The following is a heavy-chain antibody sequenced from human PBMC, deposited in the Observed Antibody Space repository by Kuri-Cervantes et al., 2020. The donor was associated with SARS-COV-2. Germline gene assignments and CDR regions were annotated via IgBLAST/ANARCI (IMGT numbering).Heavy chain of an antibody. V-gene: IGHV3-23*01. CDR3: AKNRHTVAAPFDY. CDR1: GFTFSSYA. CDR2: ISSRGDST. Sequence: GESLKISCAASGFTFSSYAMSWVRQAPGKGLEWVSSISSRGDSTYYADSVRGRFTISRDNSKNTLYLQMNSLRADDTAVYYCAKNRHTVAAPFDYWGQGTLVTVSS. D-gene: IGHD4-23*01. J-gene: IGHJ4*02.